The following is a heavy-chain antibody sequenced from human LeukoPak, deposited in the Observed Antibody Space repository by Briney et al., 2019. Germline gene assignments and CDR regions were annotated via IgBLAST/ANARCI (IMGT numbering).Heavy chain of an antibody. CDR3: ARETTVTSFDY. Sequence: QTGGSLRLSCAASGFTVSSNYMSWVRQAPGEGLEWVSVIYNNNRTYYADSVKGRFTISRDNSKNTLYLQMNSLRAEDTAVYYCARETTVTSFDYWGQGTLVTVSS. D-gene: IGHD4-17*01. J-gene: IGHJ4*02. V-gene: IGHV3-53*01. CDR2: IYNNNRT. CDR1: GFTVSSNY.